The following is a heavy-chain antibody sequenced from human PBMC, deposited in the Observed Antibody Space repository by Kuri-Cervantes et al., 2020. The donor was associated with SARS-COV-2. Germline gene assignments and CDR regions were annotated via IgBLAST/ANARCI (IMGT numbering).Heavy chain of an antibody. CDR2: ISAYNGNT. CDR1: GYTFTSYG. D-gene: IGHD6-6*01. CDR3: ARERSVQQLVQPTFDP. J-gene: IGHJ5*02. Sequence: ASVKVSCKASGYTFTSYGISWVRQAPGQGLEWMGWISAYNGNTNYAQKLQGRVTMTTDTSTSTAYMELRSLRSEDTAVYYCARERSVQQLVQPTFDPWGQGTLVTVSS. V-gene: IGHV1-18*01.